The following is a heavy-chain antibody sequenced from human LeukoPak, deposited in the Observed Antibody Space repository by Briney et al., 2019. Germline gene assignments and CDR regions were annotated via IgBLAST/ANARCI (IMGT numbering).Heavy chain of an antibody. V-gene: IGHV3-66*01. CDR1: GFSVSSNY. Sequence: GRSLRLSCAASGFSVSSNYMSCVRQAPGKGLEWVSVIYSGGSTYYADSVKGRFTISRDNSKNTLYLQMYSLRAEDTAVYYCAREARGYSGGWYSLGWGQGTLVTVSS. CDR3: AREARGYSGGWYSLG. D-gene: IGHD6-19*01. J-gene: IGHJ4*02. CDR2: IYSGGST.